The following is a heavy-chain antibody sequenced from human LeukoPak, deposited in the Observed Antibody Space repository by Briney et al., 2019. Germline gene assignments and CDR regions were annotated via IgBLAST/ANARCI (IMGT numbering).Heavy chain of an antibody. V-gene: IGHV3-30*18. CDR2: ISYDGSNK. CDR1: GFTFSDSA. CDR3: AKSRSDVVDY. D-gene: IGHD3-3*01. J-gene: IGHJ4*02. Sequence: PGGSLRLSCAASGFTFSDSAMHWVRQAPGKGLEWVAVISYDGSNKYYADSVKGRFTISRDNSKNTLYLQMNSLRAEDTAVYYCAKSRSDVVDYWGQGTLVTVSS.